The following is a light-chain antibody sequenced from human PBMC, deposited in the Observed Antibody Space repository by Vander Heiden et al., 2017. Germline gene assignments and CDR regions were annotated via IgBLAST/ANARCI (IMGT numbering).Light chain of an antibody. Sequence: DVVMPQSPLSLPVTLGQPASISCRSSQSLGYSEGNTYLNWFQQRAGQSPRRLIYKGSNRDSGVPDRFSGSGSGTDFTLKISRVEAEDVGLYYCMQGTHWPRTFGQGTKVEIK. CDR3: MQGTHWPRT. CDR1: QSLGYSEGNTY. CDR2: KGS. J-gene: IGKJ1*01. V-gene: IGKV2-30*01.